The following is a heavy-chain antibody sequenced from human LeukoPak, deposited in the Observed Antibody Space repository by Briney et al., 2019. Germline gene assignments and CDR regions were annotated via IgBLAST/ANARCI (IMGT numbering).Heavy chain of an antibody. Sequence: GGSLRLSCAASGFTFSSYAMSWVRQAPGKGLEWVSAISGSGGSTYYADSVKGRFTISRDNSKNTLYLQMNSLRAGDTAVYYCARSGSGSRGFDYWGQGTLVTVSS. V-gene: IGHV3-23*01. D-gene: IGHD3-10*01. CDR1: GFTFSSYA. J-gene: IGHJ4*02. CDR3: ARSGSGSRGFDY. CDR2: ISGSGGST.